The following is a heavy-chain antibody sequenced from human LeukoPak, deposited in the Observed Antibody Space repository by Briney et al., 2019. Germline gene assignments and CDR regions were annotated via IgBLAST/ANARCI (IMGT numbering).Heavy chain of an antibody. J-gene: IGHJ4*02. CDR1: GFTVSSNF. CDR3: AKEGDSWSTVDY. V-gene: IGHV3-53*01. CDR2: IYSGGST. Sequence: GGSLRLSCAASGFTVSSNFLSWVRQPPGKGLEWVSDIYSGGSTYYADSVKGRFTISRGNSKNTLYLQMNSLRAEDTAVYYCAKEGDSWSTVDYWGQGTLVTVSS. D-gene: IGHD3-16*01.